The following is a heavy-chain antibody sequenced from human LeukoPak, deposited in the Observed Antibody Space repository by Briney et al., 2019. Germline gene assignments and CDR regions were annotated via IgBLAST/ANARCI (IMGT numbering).Heavy chain of an antibody. Sequence: SVKVSCKASGDTVRRYAIGWVRQAPGQGLEWLGGIISTYGASNYAQKFQGRVTLTADESANTAYMELRGLRSEDTAVYYCARDRTGYGNYYFDSWGQGTPVTVSS. D-gene: IGHD2/OR15-2a*01. J-gene: IGHJ4*02. CDR3: ARDRTGYGNYYFDS. CDR2: IISTYGAS. CDR1: GDTVRRYA. V-gene: IGHV1-69*13.